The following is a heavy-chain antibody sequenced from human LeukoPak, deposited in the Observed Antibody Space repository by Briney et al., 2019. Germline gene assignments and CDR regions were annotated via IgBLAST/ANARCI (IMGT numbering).Heavy chain of an antibody. CDR3: TTAHCSSTSCQF. J-gene: IGHJ4*02. V-gene: IGHV3-15*07. CDR1: GFTFSNAW. D-gene: IGHD2-2*01. CDR2: IKSETDGGTT. Sequence: PGGSLRLSCAASGFTFSNAWMNWVRQAPGKGLEWVGRIKSETDGGTTDYAVSVKGRFTISRDDSKNTLYLQMNNLKTEDTAVYYCTTAHCSSTSCQFWGQGTLVTVSS.